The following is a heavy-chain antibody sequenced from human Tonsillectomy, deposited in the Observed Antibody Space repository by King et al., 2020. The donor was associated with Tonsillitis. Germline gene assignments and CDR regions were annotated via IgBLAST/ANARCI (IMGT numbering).Heavy chain of an antibody. Sequence: VQLQESGPGLVKPSQILSLTCTVSGGSISSGGYFWSWIRQHPGKGLKWIGYIYYSGNTYYNPSLKRRVTISADTSKNQLSLKLSSVTAADTAVYYCARGESHYGMDVWGQGTTVTVSS. V-gene: IGHV4-31*03. CDR2: IYYSGNT. J-gene: IGHJ6*02. CDR1: GGSISSGGYF. CDR3: ARGESHYGMDV.